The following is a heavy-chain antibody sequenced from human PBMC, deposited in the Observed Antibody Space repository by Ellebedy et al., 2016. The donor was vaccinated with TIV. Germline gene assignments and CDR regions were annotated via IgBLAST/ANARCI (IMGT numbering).Heavy chain of an antibody. CDR2: ITSRSSYI. CDR1: GFMFNSYS. V-gene: IGHV3-21*01. CDR3: ARAGGAVTGTGYGMDV. D-gene: IGHD6-19*01. Sequence: GESLKISCAASGFMFNSYSLSWVRQAPGKGLEWVSSITSRSSYIYYADSVKGRFTISRDNAKNSLYLQMNSLRVEDTAVYYRARAGGAVTGTGYGMDVWGQGTTVTVSS. J-gene: IGHJ6*02.